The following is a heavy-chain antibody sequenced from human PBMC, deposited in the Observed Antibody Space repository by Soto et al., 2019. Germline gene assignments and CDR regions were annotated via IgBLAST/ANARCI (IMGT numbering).Heavy chain of an antibody. CDR1: GGTFNTYT. V-gene: IGHV1-69*01. CDR3: ASLNNWVSGDGRIHV. J-gene: IGHJ6*02. CDR2: IMPLYAKP. D-gene: IGHD3-10*01. Sequence: QVQLVQSGAEVKKPGSSVKVSCKASGGTFNTYTISWVRQVPGQGLEWMGGIMPLYAKPTYAQPFLGRLTIAADEHASIVDMELSSLRSEDTALYYCASLNNWVSGDGRIHVLGRVTAVSVSS.